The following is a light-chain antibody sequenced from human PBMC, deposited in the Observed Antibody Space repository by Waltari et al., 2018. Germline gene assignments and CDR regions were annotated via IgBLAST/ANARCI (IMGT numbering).Light chain of an antibody. CDR3: SSYTTSSAPGV. CDR2: EVS. Sequence: QSALTQPASVSGSPGQSITISCSGPDSAVGASDFVSWSQQHPGKAPHLIIYEVSNRPSGISNRFSASKSGNTASLTISGLQAEDEADYYCSSYTTSSAPGVFGTGTRVTVL. J-gene: IGLJ1*01. CDR1: DSAVGASDF. V-gene: IGLV2-14*01.